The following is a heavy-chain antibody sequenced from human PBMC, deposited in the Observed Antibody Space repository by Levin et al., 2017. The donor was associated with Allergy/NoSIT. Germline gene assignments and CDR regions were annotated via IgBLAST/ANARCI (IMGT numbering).Heavy chain of an antibody. CDR3: ARAEAGYYDFWSGPFSVYGMDV. V-gene: IGHV3-21*01. J-gene: IGHJ6*02. D-gene: IGHD3-3*01. Sequence: PGESLKISCAASGFTFSSYSMNWVRQAPGKGLEWVSFISSSSSYIYYADSVKGRFTISRDNAKNSLYLQMNSLRVEDTAVYYCARAEAGYYDFWSGPFSVYGMDVWGQGTTVTVSS. CDR2: ISSSSSYI. CDR1: GFTFSSYS.